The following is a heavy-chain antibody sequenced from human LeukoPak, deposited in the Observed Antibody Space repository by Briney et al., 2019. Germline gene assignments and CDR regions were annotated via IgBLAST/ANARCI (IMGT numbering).Heavy chain of an antibody. J-gene: IGHJ4*02. D-gene: IGHD3-22*01. Sequence: ASVKVSCTASGYTFTSYGIGWVRQAPGQGLEWMGWISAYNGNTNHAPKLQGRVTMTTDTSTSTGYVELRSLRSDDTAVYYCARDDYYDSSGTFDYWGQGTLVPVSS. V-gene: IGHV1-18*01. CDR2: ISAYNGNT. CDR1: GYTFTSYG. CDR3: ARDDYYDSSGTFDY.